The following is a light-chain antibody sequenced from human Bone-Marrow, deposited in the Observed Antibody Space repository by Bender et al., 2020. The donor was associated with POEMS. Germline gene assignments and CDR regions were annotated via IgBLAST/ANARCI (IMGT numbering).Light chain of an antibody. CDR1: SSDVGGYNC. CDR3: QSYDNSLGGWV. CDR2: DVS. V-gene: IGLV2-14*03. Sequence: QSALTQPASVSGSPGQSITISCTGTSSDVGGYNCVSWYQQHPDKAPKLMIYDVSNRPSGVSNRFSGSKSGNTASLTISGLQAEDEGDYYCQSYDNSLGGWVFGGGTKLTVL. J-gene: IGLJ3*02.